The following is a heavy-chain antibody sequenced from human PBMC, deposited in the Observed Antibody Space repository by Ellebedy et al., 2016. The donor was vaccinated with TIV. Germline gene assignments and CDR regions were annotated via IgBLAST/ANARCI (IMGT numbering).Heavy chain of an antibody. Sequence: SETLSLXCTVSGGSISSYYWSWIRQPAGKGLEWIGRIYSSGSTNYNPSLKSRVTMSVDTSKNQFSLKLSSVTAADTAVYYCARDQEVVPAAMVKYNWFDPWGQGTLVTVSS. V-gene: IGHV4-4*07. CDR1: GGSISSYY. CDR3: ARDQEVVPAAMVKYNWFDP. J-gene: IGHJ5*02. D-gene: IGHD2-2*01. CDR2: IYSSGST.